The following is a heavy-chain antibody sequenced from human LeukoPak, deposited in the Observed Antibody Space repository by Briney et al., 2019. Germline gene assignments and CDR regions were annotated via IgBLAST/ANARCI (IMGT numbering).Heavy chain of an antibody. CDR1: GFTFSSYW. Sequence: GGSLRLSCAASGFTFSSYWVSWVRQAPGKGLEWVANIKQDGSEKYYVDSVKGRFTISRDNAKNSLYLQMNSLRAEDTAVYYCARDPLGVFGVVTSFDYWGQGTLVTVSS. CDR3: ARDPLGVFGVVTSFDY. V-gene: IGHV3-7*01. CDR2: IKQDGSEK. J-gene: IGHJ4*02. D-gene: IGHD3-3*01.